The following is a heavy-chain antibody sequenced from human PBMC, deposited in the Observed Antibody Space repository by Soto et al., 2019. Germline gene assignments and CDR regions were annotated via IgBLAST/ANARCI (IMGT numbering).Heavy chain of an antibody. J-gene: IGHJ4*02. CDR3: AKVMIRGVILAHFDY. D-gene: IGHD3-10*01. Sequence: GGSLRLSCAASGFTFNIYGMSWVRQAPGRGLEWVSAISGSDDTTDYADSVKGRFTISRDNSKNTLYLQMNSLRAEDTAVYYCAKVMIRGVILAHFDYWGQGTLVTVSS. CDR2: ISGSDDTT. V-gene: IGHV3-23*01. CDR1: GFTFNIYG.